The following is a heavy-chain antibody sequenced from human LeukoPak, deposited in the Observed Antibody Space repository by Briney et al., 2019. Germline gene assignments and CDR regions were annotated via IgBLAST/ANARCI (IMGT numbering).Heavy chain of an antibody. Sequence: SETLSLTCAVYGGSFSGYYWSWIRQPPGRGLEWIGEINHSGSTNYNPSLKSRVTISVDTSKNQFSLKLSSVTAADTAVYYCARHVGRMVRGPQKKNWFDPWGQGTLVTVSS. CDR2: INHSGST. CDR3: ARHVGRMVRGPQKKNWFDP. D-gene: IGHD3-10*01. CDR1: GGSFSGYY. V-gene: IGHV4-34*01. J-gene: IGHJ5*02.